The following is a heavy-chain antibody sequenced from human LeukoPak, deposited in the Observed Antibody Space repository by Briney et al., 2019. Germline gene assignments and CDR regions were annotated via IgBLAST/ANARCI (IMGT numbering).Heavy chain of an antibody. CDR1: GFTFSSYA. Sequence: GRSLRLSCAASGFTFSSYAMHWVRQAPGRGLEWVSVIWYDGSHLYYADSVMGRVTISRDNSKNTLYLQMNSLRVEDTAVYYCARPSDGHYAQGGYFDYWGQGALVTVSS. CDR3: ARPSDGHYAQGGYFDY. D-gene: IGHD4-17*01. CDR2: IWYDGSHL. J-gene: IGHJ4*02. V-gene: IGHV3-33*01.